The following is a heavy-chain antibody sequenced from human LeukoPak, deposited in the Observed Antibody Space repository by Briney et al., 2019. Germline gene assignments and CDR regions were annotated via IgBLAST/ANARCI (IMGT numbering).Heavy chain of an antibody. CDR2: IIPILGIA. CDR3: ASSGGGATEGLYVDY. D-gene: IGHD1-26*01. J-gene: IGHJ4*02. CDR1: GGTFSSYA. V-gene: IGHV1-69*04. Sequence: PVKVSCKASGGTFSSYAISWVRQAPGQGLEWMGRIIPILGIANYAQKFQGRVTITADKSTSTAYMELSSLRSEDTAVYYCASSGGGATEGLYVDYWGQGTLVTVSS.